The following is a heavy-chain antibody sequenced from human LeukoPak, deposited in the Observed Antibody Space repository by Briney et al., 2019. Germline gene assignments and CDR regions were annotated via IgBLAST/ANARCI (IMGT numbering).Heavy chain of an antibody. V-gene: IGHV3-13*01. J-gene: IGHJ1*01. CDR3: ARGGPGSDGIYLQH. CDR2: IGTAGDT. CDR1: GFTFSSYD. Sequence: GGSLRLSCAASGFTFSSYDMHCVRQAPGKPLECVSAIGTAGDTYYPASVKGRFTISRENAKNSLYLQMNSVRAGDTAVYYCARGGPGSDGIYLQHWGQGTLVTVSS. D-gene: IGHD1-1*01.